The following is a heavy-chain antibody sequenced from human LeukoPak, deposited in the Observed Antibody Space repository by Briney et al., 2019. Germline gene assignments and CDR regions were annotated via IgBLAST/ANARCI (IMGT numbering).Heavy chain of an antibody. Sequence: ASVKVSCKASGYTFTSYGISWVRQAPGQGFEWMGWISAYNGNTNYAQKLQGRVTMTTDTSTSTAYMELRSLRSDDTAVYYCARVHDFWSGYYFDYWGQGTLVTVSS. CDR2: ISAYNGNT. V-gene: IGHV1-18*01. CDR1: GYTFTSYG. D-gene: IGHD3-3*01. CDR3: ARVHDFWSGYYFDY. J-gene: IGHJ4*02.